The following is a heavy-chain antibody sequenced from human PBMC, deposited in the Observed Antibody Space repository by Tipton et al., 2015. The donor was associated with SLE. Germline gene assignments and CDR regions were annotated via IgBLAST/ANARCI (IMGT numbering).Heavy chain of an antibody. V-gene: IGHV4-59*01. Sequence: LRLSCTVSGGSISSYYWSWIRQPPGKGLEWIGYIYYSGSTNYNPSLKSRVTISVDTSKNQFSLKLSFVTAADTAVYYCARALLEDSNGAFDIWGQGTMVTVSS. J-gene: IGHJ3*02. D-gene: IGHD2-21*01. CDR2: IYYSGST. CDR1: GGSISSYY. CDR3: ARALLEDSNGAFDI.